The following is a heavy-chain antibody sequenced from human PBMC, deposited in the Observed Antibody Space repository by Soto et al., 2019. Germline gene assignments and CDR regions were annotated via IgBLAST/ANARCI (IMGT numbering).Heavy chain of an antibody. CDR3: AAASPRYYYDSSAV. D-gene: IGHD3-22*01. CDR2: IVVGSGNT. V-gene: IGHV1-58*01. CDR1: GFTFTSSA. J-gene: IGHJ6*02. Sequence: KVSCKASGFTFTSSAVQWVRQARGQRLEWIGWIVVGSGNTNYAQKFQERVTITRDMYTSTAYMELSSLRSEDTAVYYCAAASPRYYYDSSAVWGQGTTVTVSS.